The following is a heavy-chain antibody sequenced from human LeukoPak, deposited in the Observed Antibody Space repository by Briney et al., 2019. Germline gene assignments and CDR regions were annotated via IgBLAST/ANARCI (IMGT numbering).Heavy chain of an antibody. J-gene: IGHJ5*02. D-gene: IGHD4-23*01. CDR1: GGSISSHY. CDR3: ARQFVDYGGKSSWFDP. V-gene: IGHV4-59*06. Sequence: SETLSLTCTVSGGSISSHYWSWIRQHPGKGLEWIGYIYYSGSTYYNPSLKSRVTISVDTSKNQFSLKLSSVTAADTAAYYCARQFVDYGGKSSWFDPWGQGTLVTVSS. CDR2: IYYSGST.